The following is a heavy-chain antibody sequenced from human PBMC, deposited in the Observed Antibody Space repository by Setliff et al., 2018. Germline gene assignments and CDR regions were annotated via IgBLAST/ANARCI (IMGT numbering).Heavy chain of an antibody. CDR2: IHHSGKA. CDR1: GFSISSGYY. Sequence: PSETLSLTCVVSGFSISSGYYWGWIRQPPGKGLEWIVNIHHSGKAYYNPSLKSRVTMSVDTSKNHVSLKLSSVTAADTAVYYYARASVVHAIAVGYWGQGTLVTVSS. CDR3: ARASVVHAIAVGY. D-gene: IGHD2-15*01. V-gene: IGHV4-38-2*01. J-gene: IGHJ4*02.